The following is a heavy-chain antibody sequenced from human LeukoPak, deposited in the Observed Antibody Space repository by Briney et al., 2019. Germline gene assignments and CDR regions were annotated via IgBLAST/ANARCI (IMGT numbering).Heavy chain of an antibody. J-gene: IGHJ4*02. CDR2: INPNSGGT. V-gene: IGHV1-2*06. CDR1: GYTFTGYY. CDR3: AAELIAAAGRDY. Sequence: ASVTVSFKASGYTFTGYYMHWVRQAPGQGLEWMGRINPNSGGTNYAQKFQGRVTMTRDTSISTAYMELSRLRSDDTAVYYCAAELIAAAGRDYWGQGTLVTVSS. D-gene: IGHD6-13*01.